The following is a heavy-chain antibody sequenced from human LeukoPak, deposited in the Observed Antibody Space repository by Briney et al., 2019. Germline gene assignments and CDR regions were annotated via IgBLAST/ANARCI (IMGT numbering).Heavy chain of an antibody. D-gene: IGHD6-13*01. J-gene: IGHJ6*03. CDR1: GGSISSYY. Sequence: SETLSLTCTVSGGSISSYYWSWIRQPPGKGLEWIGYIFYTGSTYYNPSLKSRVTISVDTSKNQFSLKLSSVTAADTAVYYCAREVPYSSSSGYYYMDVWGKGTTATISS. CDR3: AREVPYSSSSGYYYMDV. V-gene: IGHV4-59*12. CDR2: IFYTGST.